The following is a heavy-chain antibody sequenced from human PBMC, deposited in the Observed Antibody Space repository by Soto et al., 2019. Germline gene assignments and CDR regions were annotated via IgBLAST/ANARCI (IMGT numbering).Heavy chain of an antibody. CDR2: ISYDGSNK. CDR1: GFTFSSSA. D-gene: IGHD5-12*01. J-gene: IGHJ4*02. Sequence: QVQLVESGGGVVQPGRSLRLSSAASGFTFSSSAIHWVRQAPGKGLEWGAVISYDGSNKYYADSVKRRFTISRDNSKNTVYLQRNSLRAEDTAVYYCARGSGDDILGGLNPFPLDFDYWVQGTLVTVSS. V-gene: IGHV3-30-3*01. CDR3: ARGSGDDILGGLNPFPLDFDY.